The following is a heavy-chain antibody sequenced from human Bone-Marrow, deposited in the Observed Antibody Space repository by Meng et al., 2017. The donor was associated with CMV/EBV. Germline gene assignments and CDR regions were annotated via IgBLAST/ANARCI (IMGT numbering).Heavy chain of an antibody. CDR2: ISSNGGST. CDR3: AKAFHLLVSYGTPDYYFDY. CDR1: GFTFSTSA. Sequence: GESLKISCAASGFTFSTSAIHWVRQAPGKGLEYVSSISSNGGSTYYAESVKGRLTISRDNSKNTLYLQMNSLRAEDTAVYHCAKAFHLLVSYGTPDYYFDYWGQGTRVTVSS. V-gene: IGHV3-64*02. J-gene: IGHJ4*02. D-gene: IGHD5-18*01.